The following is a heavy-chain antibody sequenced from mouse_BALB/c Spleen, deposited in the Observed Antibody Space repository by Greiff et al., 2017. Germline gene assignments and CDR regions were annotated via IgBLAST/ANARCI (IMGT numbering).Heavy chain of an antibody. J-gene: IGHJ4*01. Sequence: DVKLVESGGGLVQPGGSLKLSCAASGFTFSSYTMSWVRQTPEKRLEWVAYISNGGGSTYYPDTVKGRFTISRDNAKNTLYLQMSSLKSEDTAVYYCARLPYGFYAMDYWGQGTSVTVSS. D-gene: IGHD1-2*01. CDR2: ISNGGGST. CDR1: GFTFSSYT. V-gene: IGHV5-12-2*01. CDR3: ARLPYGFYAMDY.